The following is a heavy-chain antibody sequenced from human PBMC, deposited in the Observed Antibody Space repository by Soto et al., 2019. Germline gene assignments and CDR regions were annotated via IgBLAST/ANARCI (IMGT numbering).Heavy chain of an antibody. J-gene: IGHJ4*02. CDR2: ITFRGDNT. D-gene: IGHD1-1*01. V-gene: IGHV3-23*01. Sequence: PGGSLRLSCAASGFTFSSYAMSWARQAPGEGLEWLAGITFRGDNTYYADSVKGRFTLSRDNSGNRLDLQMNSLKVEDTALYYCAKLGTMGVFDNWGQGTLVTVSS. CDR3: AKLGTMGVFDN. CDR1: GFTFSSYA.